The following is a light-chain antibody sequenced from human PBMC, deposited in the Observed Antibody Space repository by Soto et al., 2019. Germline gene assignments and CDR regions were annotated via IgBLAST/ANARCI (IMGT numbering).Light chain of an antibody. J-gene: IGLJ3*02. Sequence: NFMLTQPHSVSESPGKTVTISCTRSSGSIASNNVQWYQQRPGSSPTTVIYENNQRPSGVPDRFSGSIDSSSNSASLTISGLKTEDEADYYCQSYDGTNWVFGGGTKLTVL. CDR1: SGSIASNN. V-gene: IGLV6-57*01. CDR3: QSYDGTNWV. CDR2: ENN.